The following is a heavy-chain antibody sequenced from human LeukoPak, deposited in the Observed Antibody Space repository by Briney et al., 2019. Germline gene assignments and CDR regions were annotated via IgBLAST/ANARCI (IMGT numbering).Heavy chain of an antibody. Sequence: GGSLRLSCAASGFTLSTYSMNWVRQAAGKGLEWVSSISSSARYMYYADSVKGRFTISRDNAKNSLYLQMNSLRAEDTAMYYCARGGVGLVIIPGWEYDYYGLDVWGQGTTVTVSS. CDR2: ISSSARYM. J-gene: IGHJ6*02. D-gene: IGHD3/OR15-3a*01. V-gene: IGHV3-21*01. CDR3: ARGGVGLVIIPGWEYDYYGLDV. CDR1: GFTLSTYS.